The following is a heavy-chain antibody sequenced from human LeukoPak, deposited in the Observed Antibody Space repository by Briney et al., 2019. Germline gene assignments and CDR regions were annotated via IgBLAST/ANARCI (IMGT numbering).Heavy chain of an antibody. CDR3: ARISPRPPRGVIESYWYFDL. D-gene: IGHD3-16*02. CDR2: IYYSGST. V-gene: IGHV4-59*08. CDR1: GGSISSYY. J-gene: IGHJ2*01. Sequence: SETLSLTCTVSGGSISSYYWSWIRQPPGKGLEWIGYIYYSGSTNYNPSLKSRVTISVDTSKNQFSLKLSSATAADTAVYYCARISPRPPRGVIESYWYFDLWGRGTLVTVSS.